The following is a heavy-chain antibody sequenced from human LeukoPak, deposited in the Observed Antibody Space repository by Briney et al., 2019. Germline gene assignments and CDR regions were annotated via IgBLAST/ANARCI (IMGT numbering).Heavy chain of an antibody. Sequence: SETLSLTCTVSGVSISSGSYYWSWIRQPAGKGLEWIGRIYTSGSTNYNPSLKSRVTISVDTSKNQFSLKLSSVTAADTAVYYCARGRITIFGVVSWFDPWGQGTLVTVSS. CDR1: GVSISSGSYY. V-gene: IGHV4-61*02. CDR2: IYTSGST. J-gene: IGHJ5*02. D-gene: IGHD3-3*01. CDR3: ARGRITIFGVVSWFDP.